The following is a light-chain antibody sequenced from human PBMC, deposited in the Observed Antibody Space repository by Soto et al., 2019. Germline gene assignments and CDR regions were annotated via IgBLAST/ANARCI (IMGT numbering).Light chain of an antibody. CDR1: SSSKW. CDR2: DVS. CDR3: QHTTDFT. Sequence: DIQMTQSPSTLAASVGDTVTMTCRSSSKWLAWYQKKPGKAPKLLIYDVSNLERGVPPRFSGSTSGAESTLTIDGLQPDDLVTYYCQHTTDFTVGQGTKGEIK. J-gene: IGKJ2*01. V-gene: IGKV1-5*01.